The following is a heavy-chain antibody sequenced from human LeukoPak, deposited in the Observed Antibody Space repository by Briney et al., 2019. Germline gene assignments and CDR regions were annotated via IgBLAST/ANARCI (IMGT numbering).Heavy chain of an antibody. CDR3: ARGLKRITMSVVYDAFDI. CDR1: GGSFSGYY. J-gene: IGHJ3*02. Sequence: SETLSLTCAVYGGSFSGYYWSWIRQPPGKGLEWIGEINHSGSTNYNPSLKSRVTISVDTSKNQFSLKLSSVTAADTAVYYCARGLKRITMSVVYDAFDIWGQGTMVTVSS. CDR2: INHSGST. D-gene: IGHD3-22*01. V-gene: IGHV4-34*01.